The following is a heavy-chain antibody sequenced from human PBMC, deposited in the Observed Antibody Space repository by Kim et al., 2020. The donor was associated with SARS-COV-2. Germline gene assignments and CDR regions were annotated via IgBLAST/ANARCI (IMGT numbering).Heavy chain of an antibody. CDR1: GFTFSSYA. J-gene: IGHJ6*02. D-gene: IGHD2-15*01. CDR2: ISYDGSNQ. Sequence: LSLTCAASGFTFSSYAMHWVRQAPGKGLEWVAVISYDGSNQYYADSVKGRFTISRDNSKNTLYLQMNSLRAEDTAVYYCARDRRYCSGGSCYSGWVYYYYGMDVWGQGTTVTVSS. V-gene: IGHV3-30*04. CDR3: ARDRRYCSGGSCYSGWVYYYYGMDV.